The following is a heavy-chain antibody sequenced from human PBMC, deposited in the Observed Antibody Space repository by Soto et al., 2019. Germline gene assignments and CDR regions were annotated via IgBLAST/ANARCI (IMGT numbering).Heavy chain of an antibody. CDR3: TREQTSTVVTQ. V-gene: IGHV4-59*01. CDR1: VGSMINFY. CDR2: VYYSGST. D-gene: IGHD4-17*01. Sequence: SSETLSLACTFSVGSMINFYWSWIRQPPGKGLEWIGCVYYSGSTNYNPSLKSRVTISVDTSKNQFSLKLISVTAADTAVYYCTREQTSTVVTQWGQGTLVTVSS. J-gene: IGHJ1*01.